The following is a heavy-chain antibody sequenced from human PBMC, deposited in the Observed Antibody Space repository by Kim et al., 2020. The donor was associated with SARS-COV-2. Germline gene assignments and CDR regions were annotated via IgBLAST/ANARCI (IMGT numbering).Heavy chain of an antibody. CDR2: ISYSGST. CDR1: GGSISNYY. V-gene: IGHV4-59*01. CDR3: ARASSGSYYDFDS. J-gene: IGHJ4*02. Sequence: SETLSLTCTVSGGSISNYYWSWIRQPPGKGLAWIGSISYSGSTNYNPSLKSRVTISVDTSKNQFSLKLSSLTAADTAVYYCARASSGSYYDFDSWGQGTLVTVSS. D-gene: IGHD1-26*01.